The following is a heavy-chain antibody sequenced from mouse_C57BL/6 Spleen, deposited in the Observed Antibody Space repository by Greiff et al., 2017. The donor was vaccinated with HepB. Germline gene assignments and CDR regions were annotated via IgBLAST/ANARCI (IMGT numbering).Heavy chain of an antibody. CDR3: TREDYSNYEDAMDY. V-gene: IGHV5-9-1*02. J-gene: IGHJ4*01. Sequence: VQLKQSGEGLVKPGGSLKLSCAASGFTFSSYAMSWVRQTPEKRLEWVAYISSGGDYIYYADTVKGRFTISRDNARNTLYLQMSSLKSEDTAMYYCTREDYSNYEDAMDYWGQGTSVTVSS. D-gene: IGHD2-5*01. CDR1: GFTFSSYA. CDR2: ISSGGDYI.